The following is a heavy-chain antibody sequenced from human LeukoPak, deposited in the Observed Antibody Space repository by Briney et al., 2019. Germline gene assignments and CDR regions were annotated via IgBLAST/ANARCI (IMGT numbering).Heavy chain of an antibody. CDR2: IKQDGSEK. D-gene: IGHD3-22*01. J-gene: IGHJ4*02. CDR1: GFTFSSYW. Sequence: GGSLRLSCAASGFTFSSYWMSWVRQAPGKGLEWVANIKQDGSEKYYVDSVKGRFTISRDNAKNSLYLQMNSLRAEDMAVYYCARGTMIEAYYFDYWGQGTLVTVSS. V-gene: IGHV3-7*01. CDR3: ARGTMIEAYYFDY.